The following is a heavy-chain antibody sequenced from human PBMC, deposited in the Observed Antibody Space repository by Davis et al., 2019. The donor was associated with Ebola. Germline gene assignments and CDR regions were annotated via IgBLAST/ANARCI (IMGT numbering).Heavy chain of an antibody. V-gene: IGHV3-11*06. CDR3: ARAGLSLATSYFDY. D-gene: IGHD5-12*01. CDR2: ISSSSSYT. Sequence: PGGSLRLSCAASGFTFSDYYMSWIRQAPGKGLEWVSYISSSSSYTNYADSVKGRFTISRDNSKNTLYLQMNSLRAEDTAVYYCARAGLSLATSYFDYWGQGTLVTVSS. CDR1: GFTFSDYY. J-gene: IGHJ4*02.